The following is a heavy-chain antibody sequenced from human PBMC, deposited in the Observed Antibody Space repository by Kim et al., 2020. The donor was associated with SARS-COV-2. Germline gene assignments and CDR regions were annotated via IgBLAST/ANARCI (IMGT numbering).Heavy chain of an antibody. D-gene: IGHD6-6*01. V-gene: IGHV3-43*02. Sequence: GGSLRLSCAASGFIFSDYDMNWIRQPPGKGLEWVSFISGDGSTTNCADSVKGRFSISRDNTNKSLHLQMNSLTTDDTALYYCAKELHVGGYRSLSTVHWG. CDR1: GFIFSDYD. CDR3: AKELHVGGYRSLSTVH. J-gene: IGHJ1*01. CDR2: ISGDGSTT.